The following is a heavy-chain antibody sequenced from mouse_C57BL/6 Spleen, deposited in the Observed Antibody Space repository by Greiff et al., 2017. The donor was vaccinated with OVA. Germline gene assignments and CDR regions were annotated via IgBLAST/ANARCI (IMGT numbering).Heavy chain of an antibody. CDR2: IDPANGNT. CDR1: GFNIKNTY. V-gene: IGHV14-3*01. Sequence: VLLQQSVAELVRPGASVKLSCTASGFNIKNTYMHWVKQRPEQGLEWIGRIDPANGNTKYDPKFPGKATITADTSSNTAYLQLSSLTSEDTAIYYCARSRATVVATPYAMDYWGQGTSVTVSS. CDR3: ARSRATVVATPYAMDY. D-gene: IGHD1-1*01. J-gene: IGHJ4*01.